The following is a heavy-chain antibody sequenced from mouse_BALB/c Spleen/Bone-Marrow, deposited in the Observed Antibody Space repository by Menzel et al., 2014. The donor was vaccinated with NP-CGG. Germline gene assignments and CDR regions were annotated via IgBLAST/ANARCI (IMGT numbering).Heavy chain of an antibody. V-gene: IGHV5-17*02. J-gene: IGHJ3*01. CDR1: GFTFSSFG. Sequence: EVQRVESGGGLVQPGGSRKLSCAASGFTFSSFGMHWVRQAPEKGLEWVAYISSGSSTIYCADTVKGRFTISRDNPKNTLFLQMTSLRSEDTAMYYCASRAYWGQGTLVTVSA. CDR2: ISSGSSTI. CDR3: ASRAY.